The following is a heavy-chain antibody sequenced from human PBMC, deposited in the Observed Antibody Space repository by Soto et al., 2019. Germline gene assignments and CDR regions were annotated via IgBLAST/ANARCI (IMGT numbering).Heavy chain of an antibody. J-gene: IGHJ4*02. V-gene: IGHV4-31*03. D-gene: IGHD6-13*01. CDR3: ARQKAAGSFTYYFDN. Sequence: TLSLTCTVSGDSINNGGYYWACIRQHPGKGLEWIRYIYYSGSTHHNPHLKSRDTISLDTSKNQFSLKLSSVTAADTAVYYCARQKAAGSFTYYFDNWGQGTLVTVSS. CDR2: IYYSGST. CDR1: GDSINNGGYY.